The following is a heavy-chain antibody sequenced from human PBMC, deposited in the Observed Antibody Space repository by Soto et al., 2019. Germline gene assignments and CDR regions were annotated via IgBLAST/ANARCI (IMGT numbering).Heavy chain of an antibody. CDR2: INHSGST. CDR1: GGSFSGYY. CDR3: ARCPRRHDYSNSPALYYYYMDV. Sequence: QVQLQQWGAGLLKPSETLSLTCAVYGGSFSGYYWSWIRQPPGKGLEWIGEINHSGSTNYNPSLKSRVTISVDTSKNQFSLKLSSVTAADTAVYYCARCPRRHDYSNSPALYYYYMDVWGKGTTVTVSS. V-gene: IGHV4-34*01. J-gene: IGHJ6*03. D-gene: IGHD4-4*01.